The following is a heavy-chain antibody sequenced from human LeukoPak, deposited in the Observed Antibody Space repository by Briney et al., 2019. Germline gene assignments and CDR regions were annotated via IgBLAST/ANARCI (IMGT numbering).Heavy chain of an antibody. D-gene: IGHD3-16*01. CDR1: GFSISSHF. J-gene: IGHJ4*02. CDR2: IYTGGIT. CDR3: ARDQVTSGGGLDY. V-gene: IGHV3-53*01. Sequence: PGGSLRLSCAASGFSISSHFMTWVRQAPGKGLEWVSVIYTGGITHYADSVAGRFTISRDNSKNTLYLQMNSLRVEDTAVYYCARDQVTSGGGLDYWGQGTLVTVSS.